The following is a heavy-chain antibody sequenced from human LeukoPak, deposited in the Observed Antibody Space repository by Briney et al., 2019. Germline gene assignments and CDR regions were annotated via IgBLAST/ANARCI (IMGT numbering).Heavy chain of an antibody. D-gene: IGHD3-10*01. CDR3: AKRGVVIRVILVGFHKEAQYFDS. V-gene: IGHV3-23*01. CDR2: INGSGGGT. CDR1: GITLSNYG. J-gene: IGHJ4*02. Sequence: GGSLRLSCAVSGITLSNYGMSWGRQAPRKGQEWVAGINGSGGGTNYADSVKGRFTISRDNPKNTLYLQMNSLRAEDAAVYFCAKRGVVIRVILVGFHKEAQYFDSWGQGAQVIVSS.